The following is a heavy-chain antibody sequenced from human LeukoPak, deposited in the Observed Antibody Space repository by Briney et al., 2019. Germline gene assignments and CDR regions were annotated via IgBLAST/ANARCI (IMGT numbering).Heavy chain of an antibody. J-gene: IGHJ3*02. V-gene: IGHV3-30-3*01. D-gene: IGHD3-9*01. CDR3: ARDEVLRYFDWPGHAFDI. Sequence: GGSLRLSCAASGFTFSSYAMHWVRQAPGKGLEWVAVISYDGSNKYYADSVKGRFTISRDNSKNTLYLQMNSLRAEDTAVYYCARDEVLRYFDWPGHAFDIWGQGTMVTVSS. CDR1: GFTFSSYA. CDR2: ISYDGSNK.